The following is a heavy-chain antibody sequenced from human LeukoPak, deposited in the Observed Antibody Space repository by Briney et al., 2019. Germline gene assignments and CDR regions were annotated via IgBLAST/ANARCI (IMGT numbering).Heavy chain of an antibody. V-gene: IGHV1-69*04. D-gene: IGHD3-16*01. J-gene: IGHJ4*02. CDR1: GYTFTSYY. CDR2: IIPILGIA. Sequence: ASVKVSCKASGYTFTSYYMHWVRQAPGQGLEWMGRIIPILGIANYAQKFQGRVTITADKSTSTAYMELSSLRSEDTAVYYCARDPTGLIYDYVWGSGFDYWGQGTLVTVSS. CDR3: ARDPTGLIYDYVWGSGFDY.